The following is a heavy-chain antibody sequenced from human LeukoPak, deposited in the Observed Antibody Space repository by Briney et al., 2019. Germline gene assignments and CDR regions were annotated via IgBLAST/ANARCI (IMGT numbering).Heavy chain of an antibody. D-gene: IGHD2-2*01. V-gene: IGHV3-23*01. CDR2: ISDTGGST. CDR1: GFTFSNFW. J-gene: IGHJ6*02. Sequence: GGSLRLSCAASGFTFSNFWMSWVRQAPGKGLEWVSAISDTGGSTYYEDSVKGRFTISRDNSKNTLYLQMNSLRAEDTAVYYCAKSYCSSPSCYYYYGMDVWGQGTTVTVSS. CDR3: AKSYCSSPSCYYYYGMDV.